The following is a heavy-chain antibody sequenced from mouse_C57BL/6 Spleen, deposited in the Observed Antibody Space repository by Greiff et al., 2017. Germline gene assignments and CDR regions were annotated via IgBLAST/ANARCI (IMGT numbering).Heavy chain of an antibody. CDR1: GYSITNGNHW. Sequence: EVQLQESGPALVKPSQTVSLTCTVTGYSITNGNHWWDWIRQVSGSKLEWIGYISNSGSTDSKPSRKSRISITRYTSKNQLFLQLNSVTTEDIATYYWARGADGGDYAKDYWGQGTSVTVSS. CDR3: ARGADGGDYAKDY. V-gene: IGHV3-4*01. J-gene: IGHJ4*01. D-gene: IGHD1-1*02. CDR2: ISNSGST.